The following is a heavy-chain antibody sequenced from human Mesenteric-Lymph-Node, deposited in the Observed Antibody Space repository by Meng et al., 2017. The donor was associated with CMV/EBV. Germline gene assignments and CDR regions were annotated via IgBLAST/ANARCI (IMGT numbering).Heavy chain of an antibody. CDR1: GFTFSSSA. J-gene: IGHJ5*02. CDR3: AKGAHYYDSSGYRPRKFDP. Sequence: GGSLRLSCAASGFTFSSSAMSWVRQAPGKGLEWVSGISGSGGSTYYADSVKGRFTIPRDNSKNTLYLQMNSLRAEDTAVYYCAKGAHYYDSSGYRPRKFDPWGQGTLVTVSS. V-gene: IGHV3-23*01. D-gene: IGHD3-22*01. CDR2: ISGSGGST.